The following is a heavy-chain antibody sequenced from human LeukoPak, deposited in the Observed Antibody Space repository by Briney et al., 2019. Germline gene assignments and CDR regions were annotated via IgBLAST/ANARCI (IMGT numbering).Heavy chain of an antibody. V-gene: IGHV3-30*18. CDR3: AEVLVYSNYGGNPFDY. CDR2: ISFDGSNK. Sequence: PGRSLRLSCAASGFTFRSYGVHWVRQAPGKGLEWVAFISFDGSNKYYADSVKGRFTISRDNAKDTLWLQMNSLRAEDTAVYYCAEVLVYSNYGGNPFDYWGQGTLVTVSS. J-gene: IGHJ4*02. D-gene: IGHD4-23*01. CDR1: GFTFRSYG.